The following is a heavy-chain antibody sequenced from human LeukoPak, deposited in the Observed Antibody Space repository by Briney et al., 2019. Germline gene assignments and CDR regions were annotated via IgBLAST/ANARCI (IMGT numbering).Heavy chain of an antibody. J-gene: IGHJ5*02. V-gene: IGHV1-46*01. Sequence: ASVKVSCKASGYTFTSYYMHWVRQAPGQGLEWMGIINPSVGITSYAQKFQGRVTMTRDMSTSTVYMELSSLRSEDTAVYYCARWGGGNSAPWGQGTLVTVSS. CDR1: GYTFTSYY. CDR3: ARWGGGNSAP. D-gene: IGHD4-23*01. CDR2: INPSVGIT.